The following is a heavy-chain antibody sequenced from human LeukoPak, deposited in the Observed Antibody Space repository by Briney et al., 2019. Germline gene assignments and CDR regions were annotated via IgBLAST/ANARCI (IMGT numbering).Heavy chain of an antibody. CDR3: AKGSVLLWFGDLSDWFDP. V-gene: IGHV3-9*01. CDR1: GFTFDDYA. J-gene: IGHJ5*02. CDR2: ISWNSGSI. D-gene: IGHD3-10*01. Sequence: GGSVRLSCAASGFTFDDYAMHWVRQAPGKGLEWVSGISWNSGSIGYADSVKGRFPISRDNAKNSMYLQMNSLRAEDTALYYCAKGSVLLWFGDLSDWFDPWGQGTLVTVSS.